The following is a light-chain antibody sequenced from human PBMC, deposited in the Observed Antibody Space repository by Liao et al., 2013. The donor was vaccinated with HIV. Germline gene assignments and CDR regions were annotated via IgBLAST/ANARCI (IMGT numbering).Light chain of an antibody. CDR2: QDT. CDR1: KVGDKY. Sequence: SYELTQPPSVSVSPGQTATITCSGDKVGDKYVSWNQQRPGQAPVLVIYQDTKRPSGIPERFSGSNSGNTATLTISGTQAMDEADYYCQAWDSTLYVFGSGTKVTVL. CDR3: QAWDSTLYV. J-gene: IGLJ1*01. V-gene: IGLV3-1*01.